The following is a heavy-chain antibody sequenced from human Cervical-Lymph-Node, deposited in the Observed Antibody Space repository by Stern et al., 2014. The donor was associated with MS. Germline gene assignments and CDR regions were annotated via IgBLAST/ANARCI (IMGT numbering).Heavy chain of an antibody. CDR1: GYTLSNHY. J-gene: IGHJ4*02. CDR2: ISPSSGTT. Sequence: MQLVESGAAVKKPGTSVQVSCKASGYTLSNHYIHWVRQAPGQGLEWLGIISPSSGTTTFAQKFQGSLTMTRDTSTSTFYMDLSSLRSEDTAVYFCTRDIAGAATGFDFWGQGTLVTVSS. V-gene: IGHV1-46*01. CDR3: TRDIAGAATGFDF. D-gene: IGHD4/OR15-4a*01.